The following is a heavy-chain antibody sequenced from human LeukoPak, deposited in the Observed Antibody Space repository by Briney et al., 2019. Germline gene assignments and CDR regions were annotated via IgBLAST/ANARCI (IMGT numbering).Heavy chain of an antibody. CDR3: ARDFRSTEGFYFDS. CDR1: GGTFSSYA. V-gene: IGHV1-69*06. Sequence: GASVKVSCKASGGTFSSYAISWVRQAPGQGLEWMGGIIPIFGTANYAQKFQGRVTITADKSTSTAYMELSSLRSEDTAVYYCARDFRSTEGFYFDSWGQGTLVTVSS. J-gene: IGHJ4*02. CDR2: IIPIFGTA. D-gene: IGHD3-3*01.